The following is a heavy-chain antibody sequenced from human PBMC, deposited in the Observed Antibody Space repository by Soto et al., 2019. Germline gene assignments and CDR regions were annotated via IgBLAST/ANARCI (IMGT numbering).Heavy chain of an antibody. J-gene: IGHJ4*02. CDR2: IDPSDSYI. CDR1: GCKFTNYW. V-gene: IGHV5-10-1*01. Sequence: GESLKISCKGSGCKFTNYWLSWVRQTPGKGLEWMGRIDPSDSYINYSPSFRGHVTISIDESISTAHLQWSSLKASDTATYYCAIVTAETAYHYFDFWGQGTLVTVSS. D-gene: IGHD1-1*01. CDR3: AIVTAETAYHYFDF.